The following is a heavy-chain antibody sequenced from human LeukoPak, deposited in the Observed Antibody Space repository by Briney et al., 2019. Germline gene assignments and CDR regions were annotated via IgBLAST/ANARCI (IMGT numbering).Heavy chain of an antibody. Sequence: GGSLRLSCAASGFTFDDYAMHWVRQAPGKGLEWVSGISWNSGSIGYADSVKGRFTISRDNAKNSLYLQMNSLRAEDTALYYCAKALSVNSPFDYWGQGTLVTVSS. D-gene: IGHD1-7*01. V-gene: IGHV3-9*01. CDR3: AKALSVNSPFDY. J-gene: IGHJ4*02. CDR2: ISWNSGSI. CDR1: GFTFDDYA.